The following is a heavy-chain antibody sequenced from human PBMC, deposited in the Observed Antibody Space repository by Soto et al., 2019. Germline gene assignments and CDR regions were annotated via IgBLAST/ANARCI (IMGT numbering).Heavy chain of an antibody. CDR3: ARSTHSRGKYYFDY. J-gene: IGHJ4*02. D-gene: IGHD6-13*01. V-gene: IGHV4-34*01. Sequence: ASETLSLTCAVYGGSFSGYYWSWIRQPPGKGLEWIGEINHSGSTNYNPSLKSRVTISVDTSKNQFSLKLSSVTAADTAVYYCARSTHSRGKYYFDYWGQGTLVTVSS. CDR1: GGSFSGYY. CDR2: INHSGST.